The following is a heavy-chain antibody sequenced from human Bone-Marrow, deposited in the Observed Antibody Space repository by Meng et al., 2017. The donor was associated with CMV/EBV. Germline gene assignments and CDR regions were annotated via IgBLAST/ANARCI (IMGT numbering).Heavy chain of an antibody. J-gene: IGHJ4*02. V-gene: IGHV3-30*02. D-gene: IGHD2-8*01. CDR3: LRCTNTNCFDY. CDR1: RFIFKNFG. CDR2: IRYDGSNK. Sequence: GGSLRLSCVASRFIFKNFGMHWVRQGPGKGLEWVAFIRYDGSNKYYADSVKGRFTVSRDNAKNTLYLQMSSLRAEDTAVYYCLRCTNTNCFDYWGQGTLVTVSS.